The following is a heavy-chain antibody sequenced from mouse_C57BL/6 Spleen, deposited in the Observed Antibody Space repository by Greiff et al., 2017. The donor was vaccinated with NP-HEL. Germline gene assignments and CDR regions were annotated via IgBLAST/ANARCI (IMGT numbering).Heavy chain of an antibody. CDR2: INPSNGGT. D-gene: IGHD4-1*01. V-gene: IGHV1-53*01. CDR1: GYTFTSYW. J-gene: IGHJ2*01. CDR3: ARQTGTRPDY. Sequence: QVPLQQPGTELVKPGASVKLSCKASGYTFTSYWMRWVKPRPGQGLEWIGNINPSNGGTNYNEKFKSKATMTVDKSSSTDYMPLSSLTSQDTAVYDCARQTGTRPDYWGQGTTLTVSS.